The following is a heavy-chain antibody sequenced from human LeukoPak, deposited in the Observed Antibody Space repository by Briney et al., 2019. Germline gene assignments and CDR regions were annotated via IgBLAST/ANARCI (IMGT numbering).Heavy chain of an antibody. D-gene: IGHD3-9*01. Sequence: SQTLSLTCAVSGGSISSGGYSWSWIRQPPGKGLEWIGYIYHSGSTYYNPSLKSRVTISVDTSKNQFSLKLSSVTAADTAVYYCARGPYFDWLSGFDPWGQGTLVTVSS. V-gene: IGHV4-30-2*01. CDR1: GGSISSGGYS. CDR2: IYHSGST. CDR3: ARGPYFDWLSGFDP. J-gene: IGHJ5*02.